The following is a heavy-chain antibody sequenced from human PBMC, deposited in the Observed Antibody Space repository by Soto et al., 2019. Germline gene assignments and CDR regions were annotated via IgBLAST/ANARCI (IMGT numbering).Heavy chain of an antibody. V-gene: IGHV4-39*01. Sequence: QLQLQESGPGLVKPSETLSLTCNVSGESMSNTAYYWGWIRQTPGKGLEWIGSIFYTGSAYYNSSPKSPVTISVDTSKNQFSLKLLSVAAADTAIYYCARLKSTYSGSYYWGGFFDYWGQGSLVTVSS. CDR2: IFYTGSA. D-gene: IGHD1-26*01. J-gene: IGHJ4*02. CDR1: GESMSNTAYY. CDR3: ARLKSTYSGSYYWGGFFDY.